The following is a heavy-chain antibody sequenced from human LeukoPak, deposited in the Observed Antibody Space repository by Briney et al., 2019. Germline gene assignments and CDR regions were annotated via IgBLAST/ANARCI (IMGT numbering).Heavy chain of an antibody. V-gene: IGHV3-23*01. CDR2: ISGSGGRT. J-gene: IGHJ6*02. CDR3: AKDPGEASTIIGTAGQYCLDV. CDR1: GFTFSSYA. D-gene: IGHD3-22*01. Sequence: GGSLRLSCAASGFTFSSYAMSWVRQAPGKGLAWVSVISGSGGRTYYADSVKGRFTISRDNSKNTLYLQRNSLRAEDTAVYYCAKDPGEASTIIGTAGQYCLDVWGQGTTVTVSS.